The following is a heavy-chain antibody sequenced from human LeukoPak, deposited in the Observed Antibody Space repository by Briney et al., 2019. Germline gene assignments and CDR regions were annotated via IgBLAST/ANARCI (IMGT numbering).Heavy chain of an antibody. Sequence: ASVKVSCKAPGYTFTSYYMHWVRQAPGQGLEWMGIINPSGGSTSYAQKFQGRVTMTRDTSTSTVYMELSSLRSEDTAVYYCATRADDSSGYYGFDYWGQGTLVTVSS. D-gene: IGHD3-22*01. J-gene: IGHJ4*02. CDR3: ATRADDSSGYYGFDY. CDR1: GYTFTSYY. V-gene: IGHV1-46*01. CDR2: INPSGGST.